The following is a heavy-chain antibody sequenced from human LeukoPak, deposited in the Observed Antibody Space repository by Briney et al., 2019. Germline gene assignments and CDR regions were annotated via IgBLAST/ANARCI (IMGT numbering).Heavy chain of an antibody. J-gene: IGHJ5*02. CDR1: GYTFGTHW. CDR3: ARDQGLLWNYVITFWFDP. D-gene: IGHD1-7*01. V-gene: IGHV1-46*01. CDR2: INPSGDVR. Sequence: GASVKVSCTASGYTFGTHWMHWVRQAPGQGLEWMAIINPSGDVRSYAQKFQGRVTVTRDMSTRTVYMELSDLRPEDTAVYYCARDQGLLWNYVITFWFDPWGQGTLVTVSS.